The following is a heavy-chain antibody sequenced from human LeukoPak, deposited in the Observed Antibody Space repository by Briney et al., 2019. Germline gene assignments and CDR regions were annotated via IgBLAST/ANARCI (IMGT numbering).Heavy chain of an antibody. J-gene: IGHJ4*02. D-gene: IGHD3-10*01. CDR2: IYTSGST. CDR3: ATMMYGSGNYYHSDY. CDR1: GGSISSSSYY. Sequence: SETLSLTCTVSGGSISSSSYYWSWIRQPAGKGLEWIGRIYTSGSTNYNPSLKSRVTISVDTSKNQFSLRLSSVTAADTAVYYCATMMYGSGNYYHSDYWGQGTLVTVSS. V-gene: IGHV4-61*02.